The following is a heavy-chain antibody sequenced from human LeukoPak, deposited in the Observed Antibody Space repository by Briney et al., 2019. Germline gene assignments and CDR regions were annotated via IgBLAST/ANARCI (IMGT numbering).Heavy chain of an antibody. D-gene: IGHD3-22*01. V-gene: IGHV1-8*03. CDR1: GYTFTSYD. J-gene: IGHJ4*02. CDR2: MNPNSGNT. CDR3: ARVPRGRSAGSGYYYGFDY. Sequence: ASVKVSCKASGYTFTSYDINWVRQATGQGLEWMGWMNPNSGNTGYAQKFQGRVTITRNTSISKAYMELSSLRSEDTAVYYCARVPRGRSAGSGYYYGFDYWGQGTLVTVSS.